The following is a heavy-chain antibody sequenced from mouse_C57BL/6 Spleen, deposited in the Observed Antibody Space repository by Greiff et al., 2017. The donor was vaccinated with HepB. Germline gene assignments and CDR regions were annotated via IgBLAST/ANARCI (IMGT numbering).Heavy chain of an antibody. D-gene: IGHD2-12*01. J-gene: IGHJ1*03. CDR3: ARGARRGWYFDV. V-gene: IGHV1-69*01. Sequence: QVQLQQPGAELVMPGASVKLSCKASGYTFTSYWMHWVKQRPGQGLEWIGEIDPSDSYTNYNLKFKGKSTLTVDKSSSTAYMQLSSLTSEDSAVYYCARGARRGWYFDVWGTGTTVTVSS. CDR2: IDPSDSYT. CDR1: GYTFTSYW.